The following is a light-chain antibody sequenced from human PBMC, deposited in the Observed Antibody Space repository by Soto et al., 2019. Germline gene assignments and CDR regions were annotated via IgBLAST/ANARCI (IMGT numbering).Light chain of an antibody. V-gene: IGLV2-14*01. J-gene: IGLJ2*01. Sequence: QSALTQPASVSGSPGQSITISCTRTSSDVGGYNYVSWYQQHPGTAPKLIIYEVSNRPSGVSNRFSGSKSGNTASLTISGLQVEDEADYYCCSYTSGATLVVFGGGTKLTVL. CDR1: SSDVGGYNY. CDR3: CSYTSGATLVV. CDR2: EVS.